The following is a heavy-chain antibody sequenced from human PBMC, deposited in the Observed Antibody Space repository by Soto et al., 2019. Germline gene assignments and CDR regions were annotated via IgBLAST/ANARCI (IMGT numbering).Heavy chain of an antibody. V-gene: IGHV3-30-3*01. D-gene: IGHD6-19*01. CDR2: ISYDGSNK. CDR1: GFTFSSYA. J-gene: IGHJ5*02. CDR3: ARVSPLYSSGWFSATGSWFDP. Sequence: GGSLRLSCAASGFTFSSYAMHWVRQAPGKGLEWVAVISYDGSNKYYADSVKGRFTISRDNSKNTLYLQMNSLRAEDTAVYYCARVSPLYSSGWFSATGSWFDPWGQGTLVTVSS.